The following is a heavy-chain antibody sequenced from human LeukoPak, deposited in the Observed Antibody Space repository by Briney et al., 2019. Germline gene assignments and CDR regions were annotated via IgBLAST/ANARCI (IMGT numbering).Heavy chain of an antibody. V-gene: IGHV3-23*01. Sequence: GGSLRLSCVASGFTFSSFAMSWVRQAPGKGLEWLSAITSSGGSTYYADSVKGRFTISRDNSKNTLYVQMNSLRAEDTAVYYCAKEGYYGSGSFPDSWGQGTLVTVSS. CDR2: ITSSGGST. CDR1: GFTFSSFA. J-gene: IGHJ4*02. D-gene: IGHD3-10*01. CDR3: AKEGYYGSGSFPDS.